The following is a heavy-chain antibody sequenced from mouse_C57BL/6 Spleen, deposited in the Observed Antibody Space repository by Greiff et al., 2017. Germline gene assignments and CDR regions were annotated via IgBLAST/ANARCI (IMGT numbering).Heavy chain of an antibody. J-gene: IGHJ2*01. CDR2: ITPSNGGT. CDR3: ETYYYGSSLFFDY. CDR1: GYTFTSYW. Sequence: VQLQQPGTELVKPGASVKLSCKASGYTFTSYWMHWVKQRPGQGLEWIGNITPSNGGTNYNEKFKNKATLTVDKSSSTAYMQLSSLTSEDSAVYYCETYYYGSSLFFDYWGPCPTLTVSS. D-gene: IGHD1-1*01. V-gene: IGHV1-53*01.